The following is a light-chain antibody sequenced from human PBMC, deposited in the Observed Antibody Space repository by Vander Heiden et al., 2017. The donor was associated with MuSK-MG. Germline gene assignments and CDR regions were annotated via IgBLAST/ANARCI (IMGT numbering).Light chain of an antibody. CDR2: DNN. Sequence: QSVLPLPPSVSGAPGHRVPIPCTGCSSNLGTLYDVHWNQQRPGTAPKLLIYDNNKRPSGVPDRFSCSKTDASATPAITGLQAEDEADYYGQYYDSSLSGHWVFGGGTKLTVL. V-gene: IGLV1-40*01. CDR1: SSNLGTLYD. CDR3: QYYDSSLSGHWV. J-gene: IGLJ3*02.